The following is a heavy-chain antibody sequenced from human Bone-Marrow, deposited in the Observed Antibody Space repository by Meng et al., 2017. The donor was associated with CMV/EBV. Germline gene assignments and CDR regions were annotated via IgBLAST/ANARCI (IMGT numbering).Heavy chain of an antibody. CDR2: IRSKGDSYAT. D-gene: IGHD6-19*01. CDR1: GFTFSGSI. Sequence: GESLKISCAASGFTFSGSIIHWVRQASGKGLEWVGRIRSKGDSYATTYTASVKGRFTISRDDSKNTAYLQMHSLIIEDTVVDYCTGQNVQSSGWYYFDYWGQGTLVTVSS. CDR3: TGQNVQSSGWYYFDY. V-gene: IGHV3-73*01. J-gene: IGHJ4*02.